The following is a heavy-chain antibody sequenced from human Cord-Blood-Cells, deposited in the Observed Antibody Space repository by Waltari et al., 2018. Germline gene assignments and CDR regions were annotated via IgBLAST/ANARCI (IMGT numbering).Heavy chain of an antibody. D-gene: IGHD3-3*01. V-gene: IGHV1-24*01. CDR2: FDPEDGET. J-gene: IGHJ6*02. CDR1: GYTLTELS. Sequence: QVQLVQSGAEVKKPGASVKVSCKVSGYTLTELSMHWVRQHPGKGLEWMGGFDPEDGETIYAQKFQGRVTMTEDTSTDTAYMELSSLRSEDTAVYYCATGSGYYFGSDYYGMDVWGQGTTVTVSS. CDR3: ATGSGYYFGSDYYGMDV.